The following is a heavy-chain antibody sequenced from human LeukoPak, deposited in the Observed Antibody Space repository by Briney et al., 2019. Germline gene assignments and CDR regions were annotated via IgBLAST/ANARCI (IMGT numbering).Heavy chain of an antibody. J-gene: IGHJ4*02. V-gene: IGHV4-59*01. CDR2: IYNSESTTY. CDR1: GASIRDYY. Sequence: SETLSLTCTVPGASIRDYYWSWIRQPPGKGLEWIGYIYNSESTTYNYNPSLKSRVTISVDTSKNQLSLRLSSVTAADTAIYYCTRDLTGGLYFDYWGQGALVTVSS. CDR3: TRDLTGGLYFDY. D-gene: IGHD2-8*02.